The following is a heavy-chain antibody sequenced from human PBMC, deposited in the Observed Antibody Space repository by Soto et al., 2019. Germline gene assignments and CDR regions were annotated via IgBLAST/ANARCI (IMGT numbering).Heavy chain of an antibody. CDR1: GYTLTELS. V-gene: IGHV1-24*01. J-gene: IGHJ4*01. CDR3: ATGYGDPYYFDY. Sequence: ASVKVFCKVSGYTLTELSMHWVRQAPGKGLEWMGGFDPEDGETIYAQKFQGRVTMTEDTSTDTAYMELSSLRSEDTAVYYCATGYGDPYYFDYWGHGTLVTVSS. CDR2: FDPEDGET. D-gene: IGHD4-17*01.